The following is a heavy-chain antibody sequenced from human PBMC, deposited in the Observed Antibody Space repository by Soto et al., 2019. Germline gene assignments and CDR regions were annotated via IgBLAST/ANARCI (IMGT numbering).Heavy chain of an antibody. V-gene: IGHV3-33*01. D-gene: IGHD3-22*01. CDR3: ARSQIQLGLYYYYMDV. CDR1: GFTFSSYG. Sequence: QVQLVESGGGVVQPGRSLRLSCAASGFTFSSYGMHWVRQAPGKGLEWVAVIWYDGSNKYYADSVKGRFTISRDNSKNTLYLQMNSLRAEDTAVYYCARSQIQLGLYYYYMDVWGKGTTVTVSS. CDR2: IWYDGSNK. J-gene: IGHJ6*03.